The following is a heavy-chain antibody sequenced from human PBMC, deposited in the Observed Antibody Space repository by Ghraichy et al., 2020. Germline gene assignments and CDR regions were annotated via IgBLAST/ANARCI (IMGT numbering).Heavy chain of an antibody. Sequence: LSLTCAASGFTFSSYSMNWVRQAPGKGLEWVSSISSSSSYIYYADSVKGRFTISRDNAKNSLYLQMNSLRAEDTAVYYCARDDEAGRVATEYYYYYGMDVWGQGTTVTVSS. CDR2: ISSSSSYI. V-gene: IGHV3-21*01. J-gene: IGHJ6*02. CDR1: GFTFSSYS. D-gene: IGHD5-12*01. CDR3: ARDDEAGRVATEYYYYYGMDV.